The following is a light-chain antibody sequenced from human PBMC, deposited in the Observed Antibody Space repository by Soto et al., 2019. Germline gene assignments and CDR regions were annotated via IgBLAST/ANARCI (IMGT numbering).Light chain of an antibody. CDR2: WAS. CDR1: QSVLYSSNNKNY. CDR3: QQYYSTPRT. J-gene: IGKJ1*01. Sequence: DIVLTQSPDSLAVSLGERATINCKSSQSVLYSSNNKNYLAWYQQKPRQPPKLLISWASTRESGAPDRCSGSGSATDFTLTISSLQAEDVAVYYCQQYYSTPRTFGQGTKVEIK. V-gene: IGKV4-1*01.